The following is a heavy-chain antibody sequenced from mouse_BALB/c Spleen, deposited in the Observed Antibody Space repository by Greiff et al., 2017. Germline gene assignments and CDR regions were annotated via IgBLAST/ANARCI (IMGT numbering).Heavy chain of an antibody. CDR2: ISSGGSYT. J-gene: IGHJ4*01. Sequence: EVMLVESGGGLVKPGGSLKLSCAASGFTFSSYAMSWVRQSPEKRLEWVAEISSGGSYTYYPDTVTGRFTISRDNAKNTLYLEMSSLRSEDTAMYYCARDRGTTRAMDYWGQGTSVTVSS. CDR3: ARDRGTTRAMDY. V-gene: IGHV5-9-4*01. D-gene: IGHD1-1*01. CDR1: GFTFSSYA.